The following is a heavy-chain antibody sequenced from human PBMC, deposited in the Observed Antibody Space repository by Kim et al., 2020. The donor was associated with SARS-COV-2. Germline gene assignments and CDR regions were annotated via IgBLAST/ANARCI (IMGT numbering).Heavy chain of an antibody. CDR1: GGSFSGYF. J-gene: IGHJ6*02. CDR2: INDSGNP. V-gene: IGHV4-34*01. Sequence: SETLSLTCAVYGGSFSGYFWNWIRQPPGKGLEWIGDINDSGNPYYNPSLKSRVTISLHTAKKQFFLKVNSVTAADTVLYYCARGRGDYVMDVWGQGTTVSVSS. CDR3: ARGRGDYVMDV.